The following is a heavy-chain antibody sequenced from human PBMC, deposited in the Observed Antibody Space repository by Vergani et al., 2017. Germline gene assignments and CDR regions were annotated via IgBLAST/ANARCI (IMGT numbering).Heavy chain of an antibody. CDR2: VYHSGST. J-gene: IGHJ3*02. CDR3: VRQWKLQGAFDI. V-gene: IGHV4-4*03. D-gene: IGHD1-1*01. CDR1: GGSISNNNW. Sequence: QVQLQESGPGLVKPPGTLSLTCTVSGGSISNNNWWCWVRQPPGKGLGWIGEVYHSGSTNYNPSLKSRVTISVDKSKNQISLKLRSVTAADTAVYYCVRQWKLQGAFDIWGQGTMVTVSS.